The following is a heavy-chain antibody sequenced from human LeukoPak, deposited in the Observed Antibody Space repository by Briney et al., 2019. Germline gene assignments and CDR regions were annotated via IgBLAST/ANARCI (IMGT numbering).Heavy chain of an antibody. CDR3: ARGDDYNCDH. D-gene: IGHD5-24*01. V-gene: IGHV4-31*03. CDR1: GGSISSGGYH. Sequence: SETLSLTRTVSGGSISSGGYHWSWIRQVPGTGLEWLGYIYYSGSTYYNPSLKGRLTISLATSKNQFSLNLTSVTAADTAVYYCARGDDYNCDHWGQGTLVTVSS. CDR2: IYYSGST. J-gene: IGHJ4*02.